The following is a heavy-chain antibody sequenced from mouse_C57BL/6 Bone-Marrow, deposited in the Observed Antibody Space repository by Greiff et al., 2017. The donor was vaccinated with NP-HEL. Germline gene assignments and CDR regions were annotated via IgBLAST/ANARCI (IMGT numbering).Heavy chain of an antibody. J-gene: IGHJ3*01. Sequence: QVQLQQSGAELARPGASVKLSCKASGYTFTSYGISWVKQRTGQGLEWIGEIYPRSGNTYYNEKFKGKATLTADKSSSTAYMELRSLTSEDSAVYFCARQEVYYYGSGFAYWGQGTLVTVSA. V-gene: IGHV1-81*01. CDR1: GYTFTSYG. D-gene: IGHD1-1*01. CDR3: ARQEVYYYGSGFAY. CDR2: IYPRSGNT.